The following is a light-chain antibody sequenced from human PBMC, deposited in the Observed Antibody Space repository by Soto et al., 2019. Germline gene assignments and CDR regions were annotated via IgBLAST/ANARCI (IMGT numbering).Light chain of an antibody. CDR3: HQYSNPPHT. J-gene: IGKJ2*01. CDR2: GVS. Sequence: ETVLTQSPGTLSLSPGEGATLSCRASQSVGASQLAWYQQKPGQSPRLLIYGVSSRATGIPDRFGGSGSGTDFTLTISRLAPEDFAVYYCHQYSNPPHTFGQGTKLEIK. CDR1: QSVGASQ. V-gene: IGKV3-20*01.